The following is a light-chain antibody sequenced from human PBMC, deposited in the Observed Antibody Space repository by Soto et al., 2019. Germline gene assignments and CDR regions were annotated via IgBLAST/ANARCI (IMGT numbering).Light chain of an antibody. CDR1: QGIGSS. J-gene: IGKJ4*01. Sequence: EIGLTQSRATLSLSPGERATLSCRASQGIGSSLAWYQQKPGQAPRLLIYDASSRATGIPDRFSGGGSGTDFTLTISRLEPEDFAVYYCQQFSSYPLTFGGGTKVDIK. V-gene: IGKV3-20*01. CDR2: DAS. CDR3: QQFSSYPLT.